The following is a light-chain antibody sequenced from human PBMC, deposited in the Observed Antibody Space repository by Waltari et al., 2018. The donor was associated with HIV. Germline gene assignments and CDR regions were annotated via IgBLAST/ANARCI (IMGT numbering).Light chain of an antibody. CDR2: QDN. CDR3: QAWDTSTGV. CDR1: KLGAKY. J-gene: IGLJ1*01. V-gene: IGLV3-1*01. Sequence: SYELIQPPSVSVSPGQTATLTCSGAKLGAKYVCWYQQKPGQSPVLVVYQDNKRPSGIPERFSGSNSGNTATLTINGTQAVDEGDYYCQAWDTSTGVFGAGTKVSVL.